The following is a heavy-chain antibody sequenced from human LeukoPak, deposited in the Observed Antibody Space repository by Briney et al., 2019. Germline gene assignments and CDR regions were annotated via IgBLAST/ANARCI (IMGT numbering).Heavy chain of an antibody. CDR2: IHTDGIST. CDR3: AKGYSSSWYLDWFDP. J-gene: IGHJ5*02. Sequence: GGSLRLSCAASGFTFSSYDMSWVRQAPGKGLVWVSRIHTDGISTTYADSVKGRFTISRDNAKNSLYLQMNSLRAEDTALYYCAKGYSSSWYLDWFDPWGQGTLVTVSS. V-gene: IGHV3-74*01. CDR1: GFTFSSYD. D-gene: IGHD6-13*01.